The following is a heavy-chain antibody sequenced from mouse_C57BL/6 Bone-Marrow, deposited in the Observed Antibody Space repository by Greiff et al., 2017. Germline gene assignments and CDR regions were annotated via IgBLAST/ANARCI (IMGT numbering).Heavy chain of an antibody. CDR2: IDPENGDT. CDR3: TTRQLDHYYTMDY. Sequence: VQLQQSGAELVRPGASVKLSCTASGFNIKDDYMHWVKQRPEQGLEWIGWIDPENGDTEYASKFQGKATITADPSSSTAYLQLRSLTSEDTAVSYCTTRQLDHYYTMDYWGQGTSVTVSS. CDR1: GFNIKDDY. J-gene: IGHJ4*01. D-gene: IGHD3-2*01. V-gene: IGHV14-4*01.